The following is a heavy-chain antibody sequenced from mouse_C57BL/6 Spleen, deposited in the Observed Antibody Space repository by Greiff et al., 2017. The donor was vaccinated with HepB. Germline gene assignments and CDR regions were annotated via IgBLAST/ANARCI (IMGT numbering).Heavy chain of an antibody. V-gene: IGHV5-4*01. CDR1: GFTFSSYA. CDR3: ARDIINPNWDGDY. CDR2: ISDGGSYT. D-gene: IGHD4-1*01. Sequence: EVKVVESGGGLVKPGGSLKLSCAASGFTFSSYAMSWVRQTPEKRLEWVATISDGGSYTYYPDNVKGRFTITRDNAKNNLYLQMSHLKSEDTAMYYCARDIINPNWDGDYWGQGTTLTVSS. J-gene: IGHJ2*01.